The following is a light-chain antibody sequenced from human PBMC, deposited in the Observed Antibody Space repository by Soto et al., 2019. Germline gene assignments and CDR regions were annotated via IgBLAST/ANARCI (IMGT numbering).Light chain of an antibody. CDR3: QTWGTGVV. CDR2: LNSDGSH. CDR1: SGHSSYA. Sequence: QSVLTQSPSASASLGASVKLTCTLSSGHSSYAIAWHQQQPEKGPRYLMKLNSDGSHSKGDGIPDRFSGSSSGAERYLTISSHQSEDEADYYCQTWGTGVVFGGGTKLTVL. J-gene: IGLJ2*01. V-gene: IGLV4-69*01.